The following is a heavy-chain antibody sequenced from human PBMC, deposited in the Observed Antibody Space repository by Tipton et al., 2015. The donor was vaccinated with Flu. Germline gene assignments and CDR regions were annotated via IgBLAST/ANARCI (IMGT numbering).Heavy chain of an antibody. Sequence: SLRLSCAASGFTFRSYGMHWVRQGPGKGLVWVSHLNSDRSSTTYADSVKGRFTVSRDNAKNTLYLQMDSLRGEDTAVYYCAKNVGYCSSVSCYRPFDFWGQGILVTVSS. CDR3: AKNVGYCSSVSCYRPFDF. D-gene: IGHD2-2*01. V-gene: IGHV3-74*01. CDR2: LNSDRSST. CDR1: GFTFRSYG. J-gene: IGHJ4*02.